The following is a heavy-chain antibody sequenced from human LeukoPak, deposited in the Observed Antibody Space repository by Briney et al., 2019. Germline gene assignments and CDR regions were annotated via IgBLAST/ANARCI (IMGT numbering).Heavy chain of an antibody. CDR3: ARGPWDY. J-gene: IGHJ4*02. V-gene: IGHV3-53*05. CDR1: GFTVSSTY. Sequence: PGGSLRLSCTSSGFTVSSTYISWVRQAPGKGLEWVSVIYSGGSTDYADSVKGRFTISRDNDKNTLYRQMNSLRAEDTAVYYCARGPWDYWGQGALVTVSS. CDR2: IYSGGST.